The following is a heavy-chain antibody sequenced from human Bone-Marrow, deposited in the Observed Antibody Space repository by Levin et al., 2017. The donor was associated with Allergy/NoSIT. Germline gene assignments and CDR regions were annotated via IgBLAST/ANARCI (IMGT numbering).Heavy chain of an antibody. CDR3: ARDSSGYYSDDAFDI. D-gene: IGHD3-22*01. Sequence: SETLSLTCAVSGGSISSSNWWSWVRQPPGKGLEWIGEIYHSGSTNYNPSLKSRVTISVDKSKNQFSLKLSSVTAADTAVYYCARDSSGYYSDDAFDIWGQGTMVTVSS. V-gene: IGHV4-4*02. CDR2: IYHSGST. J-gene: IGHJ3*02. CDR1: GGSISSSNW.